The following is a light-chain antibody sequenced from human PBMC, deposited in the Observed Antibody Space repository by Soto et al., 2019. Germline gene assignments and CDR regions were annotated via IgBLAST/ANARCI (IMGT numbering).Light chain of an antibody. V-gene: IGLV2-14*01. CDR1: SSDVGGYNY. CDR3: TSYTSNSTVV. CDR2: EVS. Sequence: QSVLTQPASVSGSPGQSITISCTGTSSDVGGYNYVSWYLQHPGKAPKLMIYEVSNRPSGVSNRFSGSKSGNAASLTISGLQAEDEADYYCTSYTSNSTVVFGGGTKGTVL. J-gene: IGLJ2*01.